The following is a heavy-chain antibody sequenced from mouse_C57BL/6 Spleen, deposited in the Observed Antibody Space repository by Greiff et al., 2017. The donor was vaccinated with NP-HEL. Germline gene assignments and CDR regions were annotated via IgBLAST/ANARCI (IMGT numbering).Heavy chain of an antibody. Sequence: QVQLKESGPELVKPGASVKISCKASGYAFSSSWMNWVKQRPGKGLEWIGRIYPGDGDTNYNGKFKGKATLTADKSSSTAYMQLSSLTSEDSAVYFCARMGWDYWGQGTTLTVSS. CDR1: GYAFSSSW. J-gene: IGHJ2*01. CDR3: ARMGWDY. V-gene: IGHV1-82*01. CDR2: IYPGDGDT. D-gene: IGHD3-3*01.